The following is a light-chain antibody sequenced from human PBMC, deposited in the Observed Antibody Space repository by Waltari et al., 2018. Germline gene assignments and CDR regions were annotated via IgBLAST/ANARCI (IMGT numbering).Light chain of an antibody. CDR3: CSYAGSYIFGV. J-gene: IGLJ2*01. V-gene: IGLV2-11*01. CDR1: SSDVGGYNY. CDR2: DVN. Sequence: QSALTQPRSVSGSPGQSVTISCTGTSSDVGGYNYVSWYQQHPGKAPKLMIHDVNKRPSGIPDLFCGYKSGNSAARSISGLQAADEAYYSGCSYAGSYIFGVCGGEIKLTFL.